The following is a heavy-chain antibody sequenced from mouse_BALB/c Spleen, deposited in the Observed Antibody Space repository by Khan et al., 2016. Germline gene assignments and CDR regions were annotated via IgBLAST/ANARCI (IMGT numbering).Heavy chain of an antibody. CDR2: IDPSDSYT. J-gene: IGHJ2*01. CDR3: TSPDY. Sequence: QVQLKQSGAELVKPGASVKMSCKASGYTFTSYWMHWVKQRPGQGLEWIGVIDPSDSYTSYNQKFKGKATLTVDTSSSTAYMQLSSLTSEDSAVYYCTSPDYWGQGTTLTVSS. CDR1: GYTFTSYW. V-gene: IGHV1S127*01.